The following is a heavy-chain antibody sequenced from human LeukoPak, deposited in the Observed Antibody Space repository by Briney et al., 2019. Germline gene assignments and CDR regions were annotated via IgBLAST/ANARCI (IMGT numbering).Heavy chain of an antibody. D-gene: IGHD3-10*01. CDR2: IKSKTDGGTT. CDR3: TLPWGSGSYYDY. V-gene: IGHV3-15*01. CDR1: GFTFSNAW. Sequence: GGSLRLSCAASGFTFSNAWMSWVHQAPGKGLEWVGRIKSKTDGGTTDYAAPVKGRFTISRDDSKNTLFLQMNSLKTEDTAVYYCTLPWGSGSYYDYWGQGTLVTVSS. J-gene: IGHJ4*02.